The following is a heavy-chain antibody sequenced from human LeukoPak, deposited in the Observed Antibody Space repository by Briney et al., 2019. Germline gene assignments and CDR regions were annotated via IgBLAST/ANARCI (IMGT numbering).Heavy chain of an antibody. CDR3: AKNGDRGAYCSGGSCYPYYYYNMDV. D-gene: IGHD2-15*01. J-gene: IGHJ6*03. CDR2: ISSTGGTS. Sequence: GGSLRLSCAASGFTFSSFGMSWVRQAPGKGLEWVSAISSTGGTSYYADSVKGRFTISRDNSKNTLYLQMNSLRAEDTAIYYCAKNGDRGAYCSGGSCYPYYYYNMDVWGKGTTVTISS. V-gene: IGHV3-23*01. CDR1: GFTFSSFG.